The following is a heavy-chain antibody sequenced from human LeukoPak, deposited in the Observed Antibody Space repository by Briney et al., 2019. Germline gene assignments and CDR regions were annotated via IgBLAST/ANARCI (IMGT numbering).Heavy chain of an antibody. Sequence: SVKVSCKAAGATFSSYAISWVRQAPGQGLEWMGRIIPVFGRANYAKKFQGRVTITADKSTSTAYMELSSLRSEHTAVYYCARNLGYGGTPYFDYWGQGTLVTVSS. CDR2: IIPVFGRA. CDR3: ARNLGYGGTPYFDY. V-gene: IGHV1-69*04. J-gene: IGHJ4*02. D-gene: IGHD4-23*01. CDR1: GATFSSYA.